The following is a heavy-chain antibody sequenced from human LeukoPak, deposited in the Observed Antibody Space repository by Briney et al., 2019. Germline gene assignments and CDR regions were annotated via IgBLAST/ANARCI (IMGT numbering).Heavy chain of an antibody. J-gene: IGHJ4*02. CDR3: TRESESIVGAKKKFDY. CDR2: IRSKAYGGTT. D-gene: IGHD1-26*01. V-gene: IGHV3-49*03. CDR1: GFTFGDYA. Sequence: GRSLRLSCTASGFTFGDYAMSWFRQAPGKGLEWVGFIRSKAYGGTTEYAASVKGRFTISRDDSKSIAYLQMNSLKTEDTAVYYCTRESESIVGAKKKFDYWGQGTLVTVSS.